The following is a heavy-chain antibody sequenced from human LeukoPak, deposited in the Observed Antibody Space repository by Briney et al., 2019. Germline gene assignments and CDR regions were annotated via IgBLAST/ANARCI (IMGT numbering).Heavy chain of an antibody. CDR1: GDSVSSNNAA. CDR3: VRGSALDI. V-gene: IGHV6-1*01. J-gene: IGHJ3*02. CDR2: TYYRSRWFT. Sequence: SQTLSLTCAISGDSVSSNNAAWNWIRQSPSSGLEWLGRTYYRSRWFTDYALSVKSRITINPDTSRNQFSLQLNSVGPEDTAVYYCVRGSALDIWGQGTMVTVSS.